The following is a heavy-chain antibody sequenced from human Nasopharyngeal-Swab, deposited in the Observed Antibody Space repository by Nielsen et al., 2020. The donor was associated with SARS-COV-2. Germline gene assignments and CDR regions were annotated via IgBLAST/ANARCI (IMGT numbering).Heavy chain of an antibody. CDR1: GASILSSTYY. CDR2: IYYSGAT. D-gene: IGHD5-24*01. Sequence: SETLSPTCTVSGASILSSTYYWGWIRQPPGKGLAWIGRIYYSGATYYNPPLKNRLTMSVDMSKNQFSLKLYSVTAADTAVYDCASSGWLHPFGYWGPGTLVTVSS. CDR3: ASSGWLHPFGY. V-gene: IGHV4-39*01. J-gene: IGHJ4*02.